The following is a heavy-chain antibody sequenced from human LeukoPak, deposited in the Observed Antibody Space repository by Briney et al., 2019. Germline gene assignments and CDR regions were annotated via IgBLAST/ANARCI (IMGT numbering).Heavy chain of an antibody. J-gene: IGHJ4*02. CDR3: ARESPLVVPAAIYHFDY. D-gene: IGHD2-2*02. CDR1: GGSISSGGYY. CDR2: IYHSGGT. Sequence: PSQILSLTCTVSGGSISSGGYYWSWIRQPPGKGLEWIGYIYHSGGTYYNPSLKSRVTISVDRSKNQFSLKLSSVTAADTAVYYCARESPLVVPAAIYHFDYWGQGTLVTVSS. V-gene: IGHV4-30-2*01.